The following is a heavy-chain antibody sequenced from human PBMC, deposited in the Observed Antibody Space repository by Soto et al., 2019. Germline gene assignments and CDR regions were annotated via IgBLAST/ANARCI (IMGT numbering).Heavy chain of an antibody. CDR3: ASSFIGYGSPSTCYMWF. CDR1: GFTFSSYA. D-gene: IGHD2-2*02. CDR2: ISGSGDST. V-gene: IGHV3-23*01. J-gene: IGHJ4*02. Sequence: GGSLRLSCAASGFTFSSYAMSWVRQAPGKGLEWVSGISGSGDSTYYADSVKGRFTISRDNSKNTLYLRMNSLRAEDTAVYYCASSFIGYGSPSTCYMWFWGQGTLVTVSS.